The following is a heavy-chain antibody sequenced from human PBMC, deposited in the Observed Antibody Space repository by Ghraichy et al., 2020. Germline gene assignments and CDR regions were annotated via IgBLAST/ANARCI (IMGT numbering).Heavy chain of an antibody. Sequence: GGSLRLSCAASGFTYSDYLMSWVRQAPGKGLEWVATINQDGSEKFYVDSVKGRFAISRDNARTSLFLQRNSLRAEDTAVYYCARDAGLSWFDPWGQGTLVIVSS. CDR3: ARDAGLSWFDP. CDR2: INQDGSEK. J-gene: IGHJ5*02. CDR1: GFTYSDYL. V-gene: IGHV3-7*01. D-gene: IGHD2/OR15-2a*01.